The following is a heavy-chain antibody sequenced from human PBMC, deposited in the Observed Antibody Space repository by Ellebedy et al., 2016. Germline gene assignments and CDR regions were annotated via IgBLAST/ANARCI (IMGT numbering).Heavy chain of an antibody. J-gene: IGHJ5*02. D-gene: IGHD3-22*01. CDR3: ARGYFDTSGYSNPFDP. Sequence: GSLRLSCTVSGGSISSSSYYWGWIRQPPGKGLEWIGSIYYSGSTYYNPSLKSRVTISVDTSKNQFSLMLTSVTAADTAVYYCARGYFDTSGYSNPFDPWGQGILVTVSS. CDR1: GGSISSSSYY. CDR2: IYYSGST. V-gene: IGHV4-39*07.